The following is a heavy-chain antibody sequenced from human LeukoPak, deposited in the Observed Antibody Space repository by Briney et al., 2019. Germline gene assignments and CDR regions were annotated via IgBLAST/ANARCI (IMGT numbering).Heavy chain of an antibody. CDR2: INAKSGGT. V-gene: IGHV1-2*02. CDR3: AREKRAARSFDP. D-gene: IGHD6-6*01. Sequence: ASVKVSCKASGYTFTDYSLHWVRQAPGQGLEWMGWINAKSGGTNYAQKFQGRVTMTRDTSISTAYMELSRLRSDDTAVYYCAREKRAARSFDPWGQGTPVTVSS. J-gene: IGHJ5*02. CDR1: GYTFTDYS.